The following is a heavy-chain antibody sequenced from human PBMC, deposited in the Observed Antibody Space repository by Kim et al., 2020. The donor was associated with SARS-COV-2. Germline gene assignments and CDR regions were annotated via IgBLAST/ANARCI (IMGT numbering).Heavy chain of an antibody. CDR2: ST. CDR3: ARLRDGYNLN. V-gene: IGHV4-39*01. J-gene: IGHJ4*02. D-gene: IGHD5-12*01. Sequence: STYYNPSLKGRVTISVDTSKHQFSLKLSSVTAADTAVYYCARLRDGYNLNWGQGTLVTVSS.